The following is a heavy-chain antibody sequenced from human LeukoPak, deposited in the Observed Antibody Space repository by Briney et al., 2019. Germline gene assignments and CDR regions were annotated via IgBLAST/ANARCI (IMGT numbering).Heavy chain of an antibody. V-gene: IGHV3-23*01. D-gene: IGHD3-22*01. Sequence: PGGSLRLSCAASGFTFSGYAMSWVRQAPGKGLEWVSAISGSGGSTYYADSVKGRFTISRDNSKNTLYLQMNSLRAEDTAVYYCAKDRTWDYYDSSGYSQLFDYWGQGTLVTVSS. J-gene: IGHJ4*02. CDR2: ISGSGGST. CDR1: GFTFSGYA. CDR3: AKDRTWDYYDSSGYSQLFDY.